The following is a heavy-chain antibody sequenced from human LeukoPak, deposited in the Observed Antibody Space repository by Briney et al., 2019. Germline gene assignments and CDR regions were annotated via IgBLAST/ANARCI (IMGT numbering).Heavy chain of an antibody. CDR2: INTDGSST. D-gene: IGHD3-10*01. Sequence: GGSLRLSCAASGFTFSSYWMHWVRQAPGKGLVWVSRINTDGSSTSYADSVKGRFTISRDSAKNTLYLQMNSLRAEDTAVYYCATIKVRANNYDTDGFEYWGQGTLVTVSS. J-gene: IGHJ4*02. V-gene: IGHV3-74*01. CDR3: ATIKVRANNYDTDGFEY. CDR1: GFTFSSYW.